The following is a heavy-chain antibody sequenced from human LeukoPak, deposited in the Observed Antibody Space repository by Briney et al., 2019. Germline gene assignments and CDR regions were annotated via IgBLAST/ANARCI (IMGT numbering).Heavy chain of an antibody. CDR2: IKKEGGEK. V-gene: IGHV3-7*03. J-gene: IGHJ6*02. Sequence: GGSLRLSCAASGFTFITYWMSWVRQAPGKGLEWVANIKKEGGEKYYVDSVKGRFTISRDNAKNSLYLQMNSLRAEDTAVYYCARDMAWDVDTAMGPYYYYGMDVWGQGTTVTVSS. CDR3: ARDMAWDVDTAMGPYYYYGMDV. D-gene: IGHD5-18*01. CDR1: GFTFITYW.